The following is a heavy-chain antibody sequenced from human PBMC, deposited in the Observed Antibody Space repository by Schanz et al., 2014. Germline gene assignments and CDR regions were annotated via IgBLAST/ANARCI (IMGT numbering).Heavy chain of an antibody. Sequence: EVQLVQSGGGLVQPGGSLRLSCAASGFNFSSYSLNWVRQAPGKGLEWVSFVHPGGSTYYPDSVKGRFTISRDSSKNTLYLQMNSLRPEDTAIYYCAKNQYDDVDLSSFYFDFWGQGTLVTVSS. V-gene: IGHV3-66*01. D-gene: IGHD3-10*02. CDR3: AKNQYDDVDLSSFYFDF. CDR2: VHPGGST. J-gene: IGHJ4*02. CDR1: GFNFSSYS.